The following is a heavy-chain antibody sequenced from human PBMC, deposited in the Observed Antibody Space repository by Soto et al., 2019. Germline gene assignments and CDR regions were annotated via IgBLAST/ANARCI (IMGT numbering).Heavy chain of an antibody. CDR3: ARWDGYGDYGYFQH. V-gene: IGHV5-51*01. CDR1: GSSFTSRW. Sequence: GESLKISCEGSGSSFTSRWMAWVRQMPGKGLEWMGIIYPGDSDTRYSPSFQGQVTISADKSLSTAYLQWSSLKASDTAMYYCARWDGYGDYGYFQHWGQGALVTVSS. D-gene: IGHD4-17*01. J-gene: IGHJ1*01. CDR2: IYPGDSDT.